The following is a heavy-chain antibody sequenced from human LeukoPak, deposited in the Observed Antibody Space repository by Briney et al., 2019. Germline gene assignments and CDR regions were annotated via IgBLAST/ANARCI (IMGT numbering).Heavy chain of an antibody. CDR2: IIPIFGTA. D-gene: IGHD3-22*01. J-gene: IGHJ4*02. CDR1: GGTFSSYA. Sequence: EASVKVSCKASGGTFSSYAISWVRQAPGQGLEWMGRIIPIFGTANYAQKFQGRVTITTDESTSTAYMELSSLRSEDTAVYYCARGYYYDSSGYYYWNEFDYWGQGTLVTVSS. V-gene: IGHV1-69*05. CDR3: ARGYYYDSSGYYYWNEFDY.